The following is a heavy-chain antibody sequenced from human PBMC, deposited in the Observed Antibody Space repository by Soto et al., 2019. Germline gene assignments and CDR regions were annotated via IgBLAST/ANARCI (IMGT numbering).Heavy chain of an antibody. CDR3: AREIYYSMDV. CDR1: GFTFSSFS. CDR2: IKQDGGEK. Sequence: GGSLRLSCAASGFTFSSFSMSWVRQAPGRGLEWVANIKQDGGEKYYVDSVKGRFTISRDTAKNSLYLQMNSLRADDTAVYYCAREIYYSMDVWGQGTTVTVSS. J-gene: IGHJ6*02. V-gene: IGHV3-7*03.